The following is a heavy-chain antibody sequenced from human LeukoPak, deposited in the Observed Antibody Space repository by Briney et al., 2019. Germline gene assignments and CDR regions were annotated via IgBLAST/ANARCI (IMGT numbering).Heavy chain of an antibody. D-gene: IGHD3-3*01. V-gene: IGHV3-64*02. CDR2: INRNGGST. Sequence: GGSLRLSCAASGFIFSSSAMHWVRQAPGKGLEYVAAINRNGGSTYYTDSVKGRFTISRDNSKNTLYLQMGSLRAEDMAVYYCATWSGYRHVNWGQGTLVTVSS. CDR3: ATWSGYRHVN. CDR1: GFIFSSSA. J-gene: IGHJ4*02.